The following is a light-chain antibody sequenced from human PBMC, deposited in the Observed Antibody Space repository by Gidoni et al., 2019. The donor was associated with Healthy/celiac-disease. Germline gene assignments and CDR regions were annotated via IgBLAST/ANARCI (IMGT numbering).Light chain of an antibody. CDR1: QSVSSN. J-gene: IGKJ1*01. CDR3: QQYNNWLWT. CDR2: GAS. V-gene: IGKV3-15*01. Sequence: EIVMTQSPATLSVSPGERATLSCRASQSVSSNLAWYQQQPGQAPRLLISGASTRATGIPARFSGSGSGTEFTLTISILQSEDFAVYYCQQYNNWLWTFGQGTKVEIK.